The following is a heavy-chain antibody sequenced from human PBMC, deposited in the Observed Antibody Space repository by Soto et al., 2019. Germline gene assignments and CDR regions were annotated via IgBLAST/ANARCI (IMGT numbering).Heavy chain of an antibody. D-gene: IGHD5-12*01. CDR2: IYYSGST. Sequence: PSETLSLTCTVSGGSINSGGYYWSWIRQHPGKGLEWIGYIYYSGSTYYNPSLKSRVTISVDTSKNQFSLKLSSVTAADTAVYYCARDAAGYDYAFDIWGQGTMVTVSS. V-gene: IGHV4-31*03. CDR1: GGSINSGGYY. J-gene: IGHJ3*02. CDR3: ARDAAGYDYAFDI.